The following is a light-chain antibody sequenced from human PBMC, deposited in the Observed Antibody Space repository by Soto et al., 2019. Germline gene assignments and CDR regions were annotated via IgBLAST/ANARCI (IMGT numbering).Light chain of an antibody. CDR2: AAS. CDR3: QHSYSTPLT. Sequence: DIQMTQSPSSLSASVGDRVTITCRASQSINNCLSWYQQKPVKAPKLLIYAASSLQGGVPSRFSGSGSGTDFTLTISSLQAEDFATDYCQHSYSTPLTFGGETRVEIK. CDR1: QSINNC. J-gene: IGKJ4*01. V-gene: IGKV1-39*01.